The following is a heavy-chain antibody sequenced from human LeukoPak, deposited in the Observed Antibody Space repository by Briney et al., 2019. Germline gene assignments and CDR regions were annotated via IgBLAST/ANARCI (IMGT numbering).Heavy chain of an antibody. Sequence: LEWVSTISGSAVTTYYADSVKGRFTISRDNSKNTLYLQMNSLRAEDTAVYYCARSGMDVWGQGTTVTVSS. CDR3: ARSGMDV. CDR2: ISGSAVTT. J-gene: IGHJ6*02. V-gene: IGHV3-23*01.